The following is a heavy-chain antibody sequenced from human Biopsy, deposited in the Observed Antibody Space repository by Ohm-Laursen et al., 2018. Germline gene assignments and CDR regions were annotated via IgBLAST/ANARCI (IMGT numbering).Heavy chain of an antibody. J-gene: IGHJ3*01. CDR3: VGGQRGPPIGVTVPGDAFDL. Sequence: EASVKVSCKTFGVTFDTYAFGWVRQAPGQGLEWMGGRIPYFNTIYYARNFQDRAVITADRSARTTDMQLSGLRPDDTAVYYCVGGQRGPPIGVTVPGDAFDLWGPGTMVTVSP. V-gene: IGHV1-69*13. CDR1: GVTFDTYA. D-gene: IGHD2/OR15-2a*01. CDR2: RIPYFNTI.